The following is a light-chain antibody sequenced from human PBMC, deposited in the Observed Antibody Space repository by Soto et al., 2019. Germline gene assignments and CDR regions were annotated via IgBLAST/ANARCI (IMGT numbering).Light chain of an antibody. CDR3: QQYGSSPLWT. CDR1: QSVSSSS. Sequence: EVVLTQSPGTLSLSPGERATLSGRASQSVSSSSLAWYQQNPGQAPRLLIYDASNRATGIAPRFSGSGSGTDFTLTISRLEPEDFAVYYCQQYGSSPLWTFGQGTKVDIK. J-gene: IGKJ1*01. V-gene: IGKV3-20*01. CDR2: DAS.